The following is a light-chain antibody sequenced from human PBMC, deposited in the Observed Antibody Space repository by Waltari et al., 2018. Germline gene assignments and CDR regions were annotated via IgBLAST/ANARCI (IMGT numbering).Light chain of an antibody. CDR2: AAS. J-gene: IGKJ5*01. CDR1: QRVGSY. V-gene: IGKV3-11*01. CDR3: QHRSNWPIT. Sequence: EIVLTQPPATLALSPGERATLSCRASQRVGSYLPWYQQKPGQAPRLLIYAASNRATGIPARFSGSGSGTDFTLTISSLEPEDFAVYYCQHRSNWPITFGQGTRLEIK.